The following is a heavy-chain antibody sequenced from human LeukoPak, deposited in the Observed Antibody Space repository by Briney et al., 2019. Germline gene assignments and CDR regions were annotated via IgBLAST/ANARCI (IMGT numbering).Heavy chain of an antibody. CDR2: MNPDSGNT. D-gene: IGHD2-2*01. CDR1: GYTFTSYD. V-gene: IGHV1-8*01. CDR3: ARGLHCSKANCRRGEWFDP. J-gene: IGHJ5*02. Sequence: GASVTVSCKASGYTFTSYDINWLRQATGQGLEWMGWMNPDSGNTGYAQKFQGRVTMTRNASISTAYMELSSLRSEDTAMYYCARGLHCSKANCRRGEWFDPWGQGTLVTVSS.